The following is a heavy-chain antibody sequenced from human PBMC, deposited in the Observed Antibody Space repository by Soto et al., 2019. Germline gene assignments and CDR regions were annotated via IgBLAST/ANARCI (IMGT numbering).Heavy chain of an antibody. V-gene: IGHV3-11*06. J-gene: IGHJ6*02. CDR2: ISSSSSYT. D-gene: IGHD6-13*01. CDR1: GFTFSDYY. CDR3: ARGGSPAAGTEDYGMDV. Sequence: QVQLVESGGGLVKPGGSLRLSCAASGFTFSDYYMSWIRQAPGKGLEWVSYISSSSSYTNYADSVKGRFTISRDNAKNSLYLQMNSLRAEDTAVYYCARGGSPAAGTEDYGMDVWGQGTTVTVSS.